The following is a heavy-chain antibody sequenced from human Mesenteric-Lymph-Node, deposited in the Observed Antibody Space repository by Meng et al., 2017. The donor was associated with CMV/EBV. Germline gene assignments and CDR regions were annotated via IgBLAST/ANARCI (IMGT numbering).Heavy chain of an antibody. V-gene: IGHV3-30*04. CDR1: GFTFSSSA. D-gene: IGHD2-15*01. J-gene: IGHJ5*02. CDR2: IAYDGNSN. Sequence: SGFTFSSSAIHWVRQAPGRGLEWVAFIAYDGNSNFYADSVKGRFTISRDNSKNTVYLQMNSLRGEDTAVYFCARESGSGSWSSPDTWGQGTLVTVSS. CDR3: ARESGSGSWSSPDT.